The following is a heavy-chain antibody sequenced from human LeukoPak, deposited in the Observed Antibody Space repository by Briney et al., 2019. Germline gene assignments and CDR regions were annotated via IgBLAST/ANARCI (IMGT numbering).Heavy chain of an antibody. Sequence: ASVKVSCKASGYTFTSYGISWVRQAPGQGLEWMGWISAYNGNTNYAQKLQGRVTMTTDTSTSTAYMELRSLRSDDTAVYYCARNREGDYDFWSGYDAFDIRGQGTMVTVSS. CDR1: GYTFTSYG. CDR3: ARNREGDYDFWSGYDAFDI. J-gene: IGHJ3*02. CDR2: ISAYNGNT. V-gene: IGHV1-18*01. D-gene: IGHD3-3*01.